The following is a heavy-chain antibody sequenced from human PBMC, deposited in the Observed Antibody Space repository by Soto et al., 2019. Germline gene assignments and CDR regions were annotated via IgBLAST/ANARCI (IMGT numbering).Heavy chain of an antibody. CDR3: ARVPGP. CDR1: GGSFSGYY. CDR2: INHSGST. J-gene: IGHJ5*02. Sequence: SETLSLTCAVYGGSFSGYYWSWIRQPPGKGLEWIGEINHSGSTNYNPSLKSRVTISVDTSKNQFSLKLSSVTAADTAVYYCARVPGPWGQGTRVTVSS. V-gene: IGHV4-34*01.